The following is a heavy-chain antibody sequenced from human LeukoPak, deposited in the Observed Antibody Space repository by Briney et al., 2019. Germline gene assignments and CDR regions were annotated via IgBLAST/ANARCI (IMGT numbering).Heavy chain of an antibody. Sequence: PGGSLRLSCAASGFSFSSYAMNWVRQAPGKGLEWVSYISSSGSTIYYADSVKGRFTISRDNAKNSLYLQMNSLRAEDTAVYYCARDSRMNWSFDYWGQGTLVTVSS. CDR2: ISSSGSTI. CDR1: GFSFSSYA. CDR3: ARDSRMNWSFDY. V-gene: IGHV3-48*03. J-gene: IGHJ4*02. D-gene: IGHD1-1*01.